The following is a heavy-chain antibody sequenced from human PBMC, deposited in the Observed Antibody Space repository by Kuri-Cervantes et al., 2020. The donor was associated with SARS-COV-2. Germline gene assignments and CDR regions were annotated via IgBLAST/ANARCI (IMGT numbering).Heavy chain of an antibody. CDR3: ARWGVYYFDY. J-gene: IGHJ4*02. CDR1: GFTFSSYE. V-gene: IGHV3-48*03. Sequence: LSLTCAASGFTFSSYEMNWVRQAPGKGLEWVSYISSSGSTIYYADSVKGRFTISRGNAKNSLYLQMNSLRAEDTAVYYCARWGVYYFDYWGQGTLVTVSS. CDR2: ISSSGSTI. D-gene: IGHD3-16*01.